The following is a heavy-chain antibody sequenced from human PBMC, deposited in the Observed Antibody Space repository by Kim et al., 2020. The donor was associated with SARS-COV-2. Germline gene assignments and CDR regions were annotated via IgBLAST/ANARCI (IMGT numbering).Heavy chain of an antibody. V-gene: IGHV3-48*02. J-gene: IGHJ4*02. CDR3: ARARYLDY. CDR2: SGSV. Sequence: SGSVYYADSVKDRLTISRDNAQNSLYVQMNNLRDEDTAVYYCARARYLDYWCQGTLVTVSS.